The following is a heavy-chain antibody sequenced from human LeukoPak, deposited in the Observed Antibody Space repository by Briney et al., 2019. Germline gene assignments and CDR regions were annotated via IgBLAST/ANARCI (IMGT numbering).Heavy chain of an antibody. CDR1: GFTFSSYS. CDR2: ISSSSSYI. J-gene: IGHJ6*02. D-gene: IGHD3-16*01. CDR3: AREILGDYYYGMDV. Sequence: GGSLRLSRAASGFTFSSYSMNWVRQAPGKGLEWVSSISSSSSYIYYADSVKGRFTISRDNAKNSVYLQMNSLRAEDTAVYYCAREILGDYYYGMDVWGQGTTVTVSS. V-gene: IGHV3-21*01.